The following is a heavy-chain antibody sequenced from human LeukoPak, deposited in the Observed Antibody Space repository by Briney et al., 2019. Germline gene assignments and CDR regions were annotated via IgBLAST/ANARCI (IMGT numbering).Heavy chain of an antibody. V-gene: IGHV1-46*03. D-gene: IGHD1-26*01. Sequence: ASVKVSCKASGYTFTSYYMHWVRQAPGQGPEWMGIINPSGGSTSYAQKFQGRVTMTRDTSTSTVYMELSSLRSEDTAVYYCARDKFSGSYFPHWFDPWGQGTLVTVSS. CDR3: ARDKFSGSYFPHWFDP. CDR1: GYTFTSYY. CDR2: INPSGGST. J-gene: IGHJ5*02.